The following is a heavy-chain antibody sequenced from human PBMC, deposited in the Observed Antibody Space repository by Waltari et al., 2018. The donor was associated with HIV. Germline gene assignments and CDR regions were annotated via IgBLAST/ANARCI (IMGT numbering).Heavy chain of an antibody. CDR3: VKDGASTIFGVLNGMDV. CDR2: ISWNSGDI. V-gene: IGHV3-9*01. CDR1: GITFDDYA. Sequence: EVQLVESGGGSVQPGSSLILSCTASGITFDDYACHWVRQPPGKGLEWVSGISWNSGDIAYADSVKGRFTISRDNTKNSLFLQMNSVRVEDTALYYCVKDGASTIFGVLNGMDVWGQGTTVTVSS. J-gene: IGHJ6*02. D-gene: IGHD3-3*01.